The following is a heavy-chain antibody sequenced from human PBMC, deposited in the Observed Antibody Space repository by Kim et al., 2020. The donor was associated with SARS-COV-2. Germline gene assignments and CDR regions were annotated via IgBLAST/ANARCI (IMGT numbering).Heavy chain of an antibody. CDR2: ISGGGTTT. D-gene: IGHD1-7*01. CDR3: AKMNWHYAYSF. J-gene: IGHJ4*02. V-gene: IGHV3-23*01. Sequence: GGSLRLSCAASGFTFNNFDINWVRQAPGKGLEWVSGISGGGTTTFYADSVKGRFTISGDNSRNTMYLQMDRLRAEDTALYYCAKMNWHYAYSFWAQGTQV. CDR1: GFTFNNFD.